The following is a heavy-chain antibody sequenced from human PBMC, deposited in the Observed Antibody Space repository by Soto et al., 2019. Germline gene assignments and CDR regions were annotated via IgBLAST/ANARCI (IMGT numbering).Heavy chain of an antibody. J-gene: IGHJ4*02. Sequence: ASVKVSCKASGYTFTSYDINWVRQATGQGLEWMGWMNPNSGNTGYAQKFQGRVTMTRNTSISTAYMELSSLRSEDTAVYYCARGCGGIDSSGYYYFDYWGQGTLVTVSS. CDR3: ARGCGGIDSSGYYYFDY. V-gene: IGHV1-8*01. D-gene: IGHD3-22*01. CDR1: GYTFTSYD. CDR2: MNPNSGNT.